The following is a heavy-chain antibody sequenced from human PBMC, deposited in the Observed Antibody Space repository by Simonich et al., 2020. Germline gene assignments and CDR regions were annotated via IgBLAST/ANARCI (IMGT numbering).Heavy chain of an antibody. CDR3: ARGGYSGSYNWFDP. Sequence: EVQLVESGGGLVQPGGSLRLSCAASGFTFSSSDMHWVRQATGKGMEWVSAIGTAGDTYYPGSVKGRFTISRENAKNSLYLQMNSLRAGDTAVYYCARGGYSGSYNWFDPWGQGTLVTVSS. D-gene: IGHD1-26*01. J-gene: IGHJ5*02. V-gene: IGHV3-13*01. CDR2: IGTAGDT. CDR1: GFTFSSSD.